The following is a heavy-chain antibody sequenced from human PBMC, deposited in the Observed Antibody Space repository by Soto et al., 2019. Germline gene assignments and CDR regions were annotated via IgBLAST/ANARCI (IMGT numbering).Heavy chain of an antibody. V-gene: IGHV3-7*01. CDR1: GFTFSSYW. J-gene: IGHJ3*02. Sequence: EVQLVESGGGLVQPGGSLRLSCAASGFTFSSYWMSWVRQAPGKGLEWVANIKQDGSEKYYVDSVKGRFTISRDNAKNSLYMQMNSLRAEDTAVYYCARDLCSGGSCYGFGAFDIWGQGTMVTVSS. CDR2: IKQDGSEK. CDR3: ARDLCSGGSCYGFGAFDI. D-gene: IGHD2-15*01.